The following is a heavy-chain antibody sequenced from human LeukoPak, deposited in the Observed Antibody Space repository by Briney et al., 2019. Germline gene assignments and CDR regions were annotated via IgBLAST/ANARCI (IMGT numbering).Heavy chain of an antibody. D-gene: IGHD3-3*01. J-gene: IGHJ6*03. CDR3: AREGFLEWSQGDYYYYMDV. Sequence: SETLSLTCTVSGGSISTASYYWGWVRQPPGKGLEWVGSIYYTGNNQYNPFLKSRVAISVDMSKNQFSLKLSSATAADTAVYYCAREGFLEWSQGDYYYYMDVWGKGTTVTVSS. V-gene: IGHV4-39*07. CDR1: GGSISTASYY. CDR2: IYYTGNN.